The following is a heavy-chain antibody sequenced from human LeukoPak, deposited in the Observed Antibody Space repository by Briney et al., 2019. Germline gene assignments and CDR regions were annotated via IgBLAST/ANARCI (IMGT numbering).Heavy chain of an antibody. J-gene: IGHJ5*02. CDR2: TYYRSKWYN. Sequence: PSQTLSLTCAISGDSVSSNSAAWNWIRQSPSRGLEWLGRTYYRSKWYNDHAVSVKSRITINPDTSKNQFSLQLNSVTPEDTAVYYCAREEVAVAAPYNWFDPWGQGTLVTVSS. CDR1: GDSVSSNSAA. V-gene: IGHV6-1*01. CDR3: AREEVAVAAPYNWFDP. D-gene: IGHD6-19*01.